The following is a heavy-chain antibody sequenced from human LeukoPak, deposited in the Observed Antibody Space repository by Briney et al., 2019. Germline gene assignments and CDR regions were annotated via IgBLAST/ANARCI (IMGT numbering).Heavy chain of an antibody. CDR3: AKDLPDYGDYIEGY. J-gene: IGHJ4*02. Sequence: GGSLRLSCAASGLNFSSFAMSWVRQAPGKGVEWVSSICGWGRNTNHADYVTGQFTFTRDNAKNPLYLQMNSLRAEDTAVYYCAKDLPDYGDYIEGYWGQGTLVTVSS. V-gene: IGHV3-23*01. CDR1: GLNFSSFA. CDR2: ICGWGRNT. D-gene: IGHD4-17*01.